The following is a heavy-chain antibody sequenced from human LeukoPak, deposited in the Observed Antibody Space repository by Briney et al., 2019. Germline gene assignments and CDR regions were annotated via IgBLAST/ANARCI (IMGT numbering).Heavy chain of an antibody. CDR1: GGSFSGYY. D-gene: IGHD3-22*01. CDR3: ARDSKYYDSSGYYYYFDY. CDR2: INHSGST. J-gene: IGHJ4*02. V-gene: IGHV4-34*01. Sequence: SETLSLTCAVYGGSFSGYYWSWIRQPPGKGLEWIGEINHSGSTNYNPSLKSRVTISVDTSKNQFSLKLSSVTAADTAVYYCARDSKYYDSSGYYYYFDYWGQGTLVTVSS.